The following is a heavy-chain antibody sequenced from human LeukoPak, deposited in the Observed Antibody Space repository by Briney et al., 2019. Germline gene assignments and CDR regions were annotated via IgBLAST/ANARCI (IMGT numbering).Heavy chain of an antibody. V-gene: IGHV3-23*01. CDR3: AKTSPGYSSSWTPFFDY. D-gene: IGHD6-13*01. J-gene: IGHJ4*02. Sequence: GGSLRLSCAASGFTFSSYAMSWVRQAPGKGLEWVSAISGSGGSTYYADSVKGRFTISRDNSKNTLYLQMNSLRAEDTAVYYCAKTSPGYSSSWTPFFDYWGQGTLVTVSS. CDR1: GFTFSSYA. CDR2: ISGSGGST.